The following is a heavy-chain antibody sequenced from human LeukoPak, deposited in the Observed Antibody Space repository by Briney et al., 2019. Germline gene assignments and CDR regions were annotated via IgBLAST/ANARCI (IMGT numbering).Heavy chain of an antibody. CDR2: INPNSGGT. V-gene: IGHV1-2*02. J-gene: IGHJ6*03. Sequence: ASVKVSCKASGYTFTGYSMHWVRQAPGQGLEWMGWINPNSGGTNYVQKFQGRVTMTTDTSIRTAYMVLSRLRSDDTAVYFCARGDSTGFGHYYYYMDVWGKGTTVTVSS. D-gene: IGHD3-22*01. CDR1: GYTFTGYS. CDR3: ARGDSTGFGHYYYYMDV.